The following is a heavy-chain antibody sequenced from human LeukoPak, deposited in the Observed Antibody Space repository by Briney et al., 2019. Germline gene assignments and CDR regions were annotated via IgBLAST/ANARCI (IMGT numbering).Heavy chain of an antibody. CDR1: GFTFSSYS. D-gene: IGHD2-15*01. Sequence: QTGGSLRLSCAASGFTFSSYSMNWVRQAPGKGLEWVSYISSSGSTKYYADSVKGRFTISRDNAQNSLYLQMNSLRDEDTAVYYCAIEGYCSGGTCYTNWFDTWGQGTLVTVSS. CDR3: AIEGYCSGGTCYTNWFDT. J-gene: IGHJ5*02. V-gene: IGHV3-48*02. CDR2: ISSSGSTK.